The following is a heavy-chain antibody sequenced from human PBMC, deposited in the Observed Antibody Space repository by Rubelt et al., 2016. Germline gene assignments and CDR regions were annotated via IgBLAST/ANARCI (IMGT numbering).Heavy chain of an antibody. D-gene: IGHD6-6*01. V-gene: IGHV3-21*01. J-gene: IGHJ6*02. CDR3: ARDGTSSSSPYYYYGMDV. Sequence: YYADSVKGRFTISRDNAKNSLYLQMNSLRAEDTAVYYCARDGTSSSSPYYYYGMDVWGQGTTVTVSS.